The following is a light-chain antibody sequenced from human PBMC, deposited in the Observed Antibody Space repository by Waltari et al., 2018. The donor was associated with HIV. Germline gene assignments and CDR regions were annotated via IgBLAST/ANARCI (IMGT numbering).Light chain of an antibody. CDR2: DAS. CDR3: LQYARSPRT. Sequence: FLTQSPATLSLSPGERATLSCGASQSISNSLAWYQQKPGQAPRLLVYDASIRATGIPDRFSGSGSGTYFTLTITRLEPEDFALYFCLQYARSPRTFGQGTKVEIK. CDR1: QSISNS. J-gene: IGKJ1*01. V-gene: IGKV3D-20*01.